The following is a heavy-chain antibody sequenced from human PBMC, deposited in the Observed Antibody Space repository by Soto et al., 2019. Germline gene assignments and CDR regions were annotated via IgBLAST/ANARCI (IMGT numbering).Heavy chain of an antibody. Sequence: LRLSCAASGFTFSSYAMSWVRQAPGKGPEWVSAISGSGGSTYYADSVKGRFTISRDNSKNTLYLQMNSLRAEDTAVYYCAKGGFDFWSGTYYYYGMDVWGQGTTVTVSS. CDR2: ISGSGGST. D-gene: IGHD3-3*01. J-gene: IGHJ6*02. CDR3: AKGGFDFWSGTYYYYGMDV. V-gene: IGHV3-23*01. CDR1: GFTFSSYA.